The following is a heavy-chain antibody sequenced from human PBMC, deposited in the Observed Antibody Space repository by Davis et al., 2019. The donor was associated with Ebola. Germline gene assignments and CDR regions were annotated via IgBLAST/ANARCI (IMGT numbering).Heavy chain of an antibody. J-gene: IGHJ4*02. CDR3: ARGYGGKSFY. Sequence: GSLRLSCAASGFTVSSNYMSWIRQPPGKGLEWIGYIYYSGSTNYNPSLKSRVTISVDTSKNQFSLKLSSVTAADTAVYYCARGYGGKSFYWGQGTLVTVSS. CDR2: IYYSGST. V-gene: IGHV4-59*02. CDR1: GFTVSSNY. D-gene: IGHD4-23*01.